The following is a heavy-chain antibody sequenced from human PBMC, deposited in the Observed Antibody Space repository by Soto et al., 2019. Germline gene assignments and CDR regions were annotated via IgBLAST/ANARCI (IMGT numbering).Heavy chain of an antibody. Sequence: EVQLVESGGGLVKPGGSLRLSCAASGFTLNNAWMNWVRQAPGKGLEWVGRIKSNADGGTTDFAAPVKGRFTISRDDSKNTLYLQMNSLKTEDTCLYYCTPDGPGVTADGTPFDYWGQGTLVTVSS. CDR3: TPDGPGVTADGTPFDY. D-gene: IGHD6-13*01. J-gene: IGHJ4*02. V-gene: IGHV3-15*07. CDR1: GFTLNNAW. CDR2: IKSNADGGTT.